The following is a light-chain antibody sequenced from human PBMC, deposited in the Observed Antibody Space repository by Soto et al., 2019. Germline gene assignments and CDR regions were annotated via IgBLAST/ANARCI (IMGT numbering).Light chain of an antibody. CDR3: QHYSSSRT. V-gene: IGKV3-20*01. CDR1: QSVSSSY. CDR2: GTS. J-gene: IGKJ1*01. Sequence: EIVLTQSPGTLSLSPGERATLSCRASQSVSSSYLAWYQQKPGQAPRLVIYGTSSRATGIPDRFSGSGSGTDFTLTISRREPEDFAVYYCQHYSSSRTFGQGTKVEIK.